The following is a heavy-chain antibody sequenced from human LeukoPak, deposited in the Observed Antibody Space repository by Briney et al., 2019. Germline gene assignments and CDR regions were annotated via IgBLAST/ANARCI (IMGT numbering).Heavy chain of an antibody. CDR2: IYYSGST. D-gene: IGHD3-16*01. V-gene: IGHV4-39*07. Sequence: SETLSLTCTVSGGSISSSSYYWGWIRQPPGKGLEWIGSIYYSGSTYYNPSLKSRVTISVDTSKNQFSLKLSSVTAADTAVYYCARVEAVETGEAAFDIWGQGTMVTVSS. J-gene: IGHJ3*02. CDR3: ARVEAVETGEAAFDI. CDR1: GGSISSSSYY.